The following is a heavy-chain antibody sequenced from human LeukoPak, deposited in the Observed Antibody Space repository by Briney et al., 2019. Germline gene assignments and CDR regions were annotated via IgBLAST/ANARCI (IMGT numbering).Heavy chain of an antibody. V-gene: IGHV3-7*01. CDR3: ARVWTPFGPTFDY. CDR2: IKQDGSEK. Sequence: GGSLRLSCAASGFTFSSYWMSWVRQAPGKGLEWVADIKQDGSEKYYVDSVKGRFTISRDNAKNSLYLQMNSLRAEDTAVYYCARVWTPFGPTFDYWGQGTLVTVSS. J-gene: IGHJ4*02. CDR1: GFTFSSYW. D-gene: IGHD3/OR15-3a*01.